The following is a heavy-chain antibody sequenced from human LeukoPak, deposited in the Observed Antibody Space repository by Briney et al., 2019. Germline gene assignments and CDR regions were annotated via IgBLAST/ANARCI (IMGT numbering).Heavy chain of an antibody. J-gene: IGHJ4*02. CDR3: ARAYYDSSAYHHAVYFDY. D-gene: IGHD3-22*01. V-gene: IGHV1-46*02. CDR2: INPSDDST. CDR1: GYTFNSYY. Sequence: ASVKVSCKASGYTFNSYYMHWVRQAPGQGLEWMGIINPSDDSTRYAQKFQGGVTMTKDTSTNTVYMDLSSLSSDDTAVYYCARAYYDSSAYHHAVYFDYWGQGTLVTVSS.